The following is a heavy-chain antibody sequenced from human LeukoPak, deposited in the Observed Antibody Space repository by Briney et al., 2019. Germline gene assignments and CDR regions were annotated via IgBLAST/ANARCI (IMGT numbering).Heavy chain of an antibody. D-gene: IGHD3-10*01. V-gene: IGHV4-61*02. J-gene: IGHJ4*02. CDR1: GGSISSGSYY. CDR2: IYTSGST. CDR3: ARGYPGSYFDY. Sequence: SETLSLTCTVSGGSISSGSYYWSWIRQPAGKGLEWIGRIYTSGSTNYNPSFKSRVTISVDTSKNQFSLKLSSVTAADTAVYYCARGYPGSYFDYWGQGTLVTVSS.